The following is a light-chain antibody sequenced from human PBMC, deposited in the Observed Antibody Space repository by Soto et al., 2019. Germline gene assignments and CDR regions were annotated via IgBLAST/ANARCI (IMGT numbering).Light chain of an antibody. CDR2: NTY. CDR1: SGSVSTSYS. Sequence: QTVVTQEPSFSVSPGGTVTLTCGLSSGSVSTSYSPSWYQQTPGQAPRTLIYNTYTRSSGVPDRFSASILGDKAALTITGAQADDESYYYCVLYMGSGISVFGGGTKLTVL. J-gene: IGLJ2*01. V-gene: IGLV8-61*01. CDR3: VLYMGSGISV.